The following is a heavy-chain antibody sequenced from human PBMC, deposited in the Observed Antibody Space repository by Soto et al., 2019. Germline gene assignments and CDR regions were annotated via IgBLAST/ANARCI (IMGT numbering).Heavy chain of an antibody. D-gene: IGHD6-19*01. V-gene: IGHV3-43*01. CDR3: AKDIPRPGSGWYYFDY. CDR1: GFTFDDYT. J-gene: IGHJ4*02. Sequence: PGGSLSLSCAASGFTFDDYTMHWVRQAPGKGLEWVSLISWDGGSTYYADSVKGRFTISRDNSKNSLYLQMNSLRTEDTALYYCAKDIPRPGSGWYYFDYWGQGTLVTVSS. CDR2: ISWDGGST.